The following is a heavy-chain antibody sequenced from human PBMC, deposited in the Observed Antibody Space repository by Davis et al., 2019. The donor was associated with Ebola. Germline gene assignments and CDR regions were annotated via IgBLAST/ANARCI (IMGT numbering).Heavy chain of an antibody. V-gene: IGHV5-51*01. Sequence: GESLKISCKGSGYSFTSYWITWVRQMPGKGLEWMGIIYPDDSDTRYSPSFKGQVTISADKSISTAYLQWSSLKASDTAIYFCARHQNPSGPQGADYWGQGTLVTVSS. J-gene: IGHJ4*02. D-gene: IGHD6-19*01. CDR3: ARHQNPSGPQGADY. CDR2: IYPDDSDT. CDR1: GYSFTSYW.